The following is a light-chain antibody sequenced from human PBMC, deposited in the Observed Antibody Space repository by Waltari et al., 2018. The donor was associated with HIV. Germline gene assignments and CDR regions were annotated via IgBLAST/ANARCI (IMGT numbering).Light chain of an antibody. CDR3: CSYAGRNKFV. CDR2: RNN. J-gene: IGLJ1*01. CDR1: SNNVGYQG. V-gene: IGLV10-54*01. Sequence: QAGLSQPPSVSKGLRQTATLTCTGNSNNVGYQGAAWLQQHQGHPPKLLSYRNNNRPSGISERLSASRSGNTASLTITGLQPEDEAHYYCCSYAGRNKFVFGTGTKVTV.